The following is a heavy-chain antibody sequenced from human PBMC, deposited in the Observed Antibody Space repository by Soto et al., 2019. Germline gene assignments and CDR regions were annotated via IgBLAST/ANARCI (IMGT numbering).Heavy chain of an antibody. J-gene: IGHJ3*01. V-gene: IGHV3-30*14. D-gene: IGHD3-3*02. CDR2: MTYDGATE. CDR1: GFTFTDYV. Sequence: VYVVESGGGVVQPGRSLRLSCAASGFTFTDYVIHWVRQPAGKGLEWVASMTYDGATEYYADSVKGRFTMSRDNSKRTVSLQMNSLPPEDTAVYYCARVRLSIAVNDALDVWGQGTTVTVSS. CDR3: ARVRLSIAVNDALDV.